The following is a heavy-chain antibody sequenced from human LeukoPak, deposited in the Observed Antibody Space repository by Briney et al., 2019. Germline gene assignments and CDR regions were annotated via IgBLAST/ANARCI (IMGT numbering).Heavy chain of an antibody. J-gene: IGHJ4*02. CDR3: ARDRAAMVDY. CDR1: GGSVSSGSYY. D-gene: IGHD5-18*01. V-gene: IGHV4-61*01. CDR2: IYYSGST. Sequence: PSETLSLTCTVSGGSVSSGSYYWSWIRQPPGTGLEWIGYIYYSGSTNYNPSLKSRVTISVDTSKNQFSLKLSSVTAADTAVYYCARDRAAMVDYWGQGTLVTVSS.